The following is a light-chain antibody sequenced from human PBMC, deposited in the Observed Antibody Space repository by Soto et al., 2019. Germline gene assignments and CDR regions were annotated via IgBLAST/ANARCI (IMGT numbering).Light chain of an antibody. V-gene: IGLV2-14*01. CDR2: EVN. CDR1: SSDVGGYNY. Sequence: QSALTQPPSASGSPGQSVAISCTGTSSDVGGYNYVSWYQQHPGKAPKLMIYEVNKRPSGVSNRFSGSKTGNTASLTISGLQAEDEADYYCFSHRSGDSHVFGTGTKVTVL. CDR3: FSHRSGDSHV. J-gene: IGLJ1*01.